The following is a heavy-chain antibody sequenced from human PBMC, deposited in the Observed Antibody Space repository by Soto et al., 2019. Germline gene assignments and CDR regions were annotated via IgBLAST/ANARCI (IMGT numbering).Heavy chain of an antibody. CDR2: INPNSGGT. V-gene: IGHV1-2*02. CDR1: GYTFTGYC. CDR3: ARVPWIDTAMVHFDY. Sequence: GASVKVSCKASGYTFTGYCMHWVRQAPGQGLEWMGWINPNSGGTNYAQKFQGRVTMTRDTSISTAYMELSRLRSDDTAVYYCARVPWIDTAMVHFDYWGQGTLVTVSS. D-gene: IGHD5-18*01. J-gene: IGHJ4*02.